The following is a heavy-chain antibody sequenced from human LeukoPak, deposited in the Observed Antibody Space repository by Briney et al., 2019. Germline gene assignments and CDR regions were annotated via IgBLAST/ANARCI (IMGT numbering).Heavy chain of an antibody. CDR3: ARDTMVRGVAYYYGMDV. Sequence: ASVKVSCKASGYTFTSYGISWVRQAPGQGLEWMGWISAYNGNTNFAQKLQGRVTTTTDTSTSTAYMELRSLRSDDTAVYYCARDTMVRGVAYYYGMDVWGQGTTVTVSS. CDR1: GYTFTSYG. J-gene: IGHJ6*02. V-gene: IGHV1-18*01. CDR2: ISAYNGNT. D-gene: IGHD3-10*01.